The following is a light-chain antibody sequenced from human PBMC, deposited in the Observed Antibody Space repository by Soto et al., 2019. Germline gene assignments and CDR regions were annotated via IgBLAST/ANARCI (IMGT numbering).Light chain of an antibody. CDR3: HLYGSSPPRT. V-gene: IGKV3-20*01. CDR2: GAS. CDR1: QSVSSSY. Sequence: EIVLTQSPGTLSLSPGERATLSCRASQSVSSSYLAWYQQTPGQAPRLLIYGASSRAIGIPDRFSGSGSGTDFTLTISRLEPEDFAVYYCHLYGSSPPRTFGQGTELEI. J-gene: IGKJ2*01.